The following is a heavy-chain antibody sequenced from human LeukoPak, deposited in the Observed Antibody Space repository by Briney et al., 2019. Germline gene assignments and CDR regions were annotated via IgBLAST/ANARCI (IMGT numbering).Heavy chain of an antibody. J-gene: IGHJ3*02. CDR2: IYYSGST. D-gene: IGHD2-21*02. Sequence: SETLSLTCTVSGASISSGYYYWSWIRQHPGKGLEWIGSIYYSGSTYYNPSLKSRVTISVDTSKNQFSLKLSSVTAADTAVYYCARGLSSCGGDCYRNWRDVAFDIWGQGTMVTVSS. CDR3: ARGLSSCGGDCYRNWRDVAFDI. CDR1: GASISSGYYY. V-gene: IGHV4-39*07.